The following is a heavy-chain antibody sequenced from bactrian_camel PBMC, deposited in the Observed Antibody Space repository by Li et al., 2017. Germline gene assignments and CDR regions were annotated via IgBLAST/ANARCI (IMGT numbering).Heavy chain of an antibody. CDR2: ISQATTT. J-gene: IGHJ4*01. CDR3: LGSCLGGTDY. CDR1: AYTYSTSC. D-gene: IGHD7*01. V-gene: IGHV3S53*01. Sequence: HVQLVESGGGSVQVGGSLRLTCAASAYTYSTSCMGWFRQAPGKEREGVASISQATTTDYSDSVKGRFTMSEDKAKDTVYLQMNSLKPEDTAQYSCLGSCLGGTDYWGQGTQVTVS.